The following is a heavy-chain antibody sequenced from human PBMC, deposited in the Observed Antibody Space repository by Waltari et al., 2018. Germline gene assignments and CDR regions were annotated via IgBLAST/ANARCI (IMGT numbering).Heavy chain of an antibody. J-gene: IGHJ4*02. D-gene: IGHD3-3*01. CDR3: ARGGYDLWSGYFFKY. CDR2: IHQRGCT. V-gene: IGHV4-39*01. CDR1: GDSIRGSAHY. Sequence: QLQESGPGLVKPSETLSLPCTVSGDSIRGSAHYCGRIPLPPGQGLVWIVSIHQRGCTYYNPSLRSRVSISGDTSKNQFSLTLNSLTAADTAVYFCARGGYDLWSGYFFKYWGQGTLVTVSP.